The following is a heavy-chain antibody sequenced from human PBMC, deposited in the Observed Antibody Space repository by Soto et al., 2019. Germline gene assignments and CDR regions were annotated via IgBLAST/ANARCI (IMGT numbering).Heavy chain of an antibody. Sequence: PGGSLRLSCAASGFTFSTYSMNWVRQAPGKGLEWVSYISSSGSPIYYADSVKGRFTISRDNAKNSLSLQMNSLRDEDTAVYYFARNGGMDVWGQGTTVTVSS. CDR3: ARNGGMDV. CDR1: GFTFSTYS. CDR2: ISSSGSPI. J-gene: IGHJ6*02. D-gene: IGHD2-8*01. V-gene: IGHV3-48*02.